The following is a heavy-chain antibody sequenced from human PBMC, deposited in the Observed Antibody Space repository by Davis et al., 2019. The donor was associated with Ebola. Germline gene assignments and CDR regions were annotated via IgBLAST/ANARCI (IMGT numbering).Heavy chain of an antibody. D-gene: IGHD3-22*01. J-gene: IGHJ4*02. CDR2: IKQDGSEK. V-gene: IGHV3-7*01. CDR3: ARGGWSAMIVDY. CDR1: GLTFSSYW. Sequence: GESLKISCGASGLTFSSYWMSWVRQAPGKGLEWLANIKQDGSEKYYVDSVKGRFTISRDNARTSLYLQMNSLRAEDTAVYYCARGGWSAMIVDYWGQGTLVTVSS.